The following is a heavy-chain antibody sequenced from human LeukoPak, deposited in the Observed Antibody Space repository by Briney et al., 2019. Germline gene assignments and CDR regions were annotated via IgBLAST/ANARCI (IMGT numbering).Heavy chain of an antibody. CDR3: AHRRVGPKGDNWFDP. CDR2: IYWDDDR. D-gene: IGHD2-15*01. J-gene: IGHJ5*02. CDR1: GFSLSTSGVG. Sequence: SGPTLVKPPQTLTLTCTFSGFSLSTSGVGVGWIRQPPGKALEWLALIYWDDDRRYSPSLKSRLTITKDTSKNQVVLTMTNMDPVDTATYYCAHRRVGPKGDNWFDPWGQGTLVTVSS. V-gene: IGHV2-5*02.